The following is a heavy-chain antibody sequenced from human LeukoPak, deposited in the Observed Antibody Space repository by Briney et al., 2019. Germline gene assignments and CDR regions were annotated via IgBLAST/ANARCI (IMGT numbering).Heavy chain of an antibody. CDR1: GGSITNYIYH. CDR3: ARGRGYSDSSSYYFDY. V-gene: IGHV4-39*01. CDR2: IYYSGST. J-gene: IGHJ4*02. Sequence: ASETLSLTCIVSGGSITNYIYHWAWIRQPPGKGLECIGTIYYSGSTSYNPSLKSRVTISADTSKNQFSLKLSSVTAADTAVYYCARGRGYSDSSSYYFDYWGQGTPVTVS. D-gene: IGHD3-22*01.